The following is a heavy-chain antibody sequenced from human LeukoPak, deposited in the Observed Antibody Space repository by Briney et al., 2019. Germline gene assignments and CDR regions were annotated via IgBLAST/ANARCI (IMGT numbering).Heavy chain of an antibody. J-gene: IGHJ4*02. CDR1: GYSFTSYW. CDR3: ARHYCSGGSCYYYFDY. V-gene: IGHV5-51*01. D-gene: IGHD2-15*01. CDR2: IYPGDSDT. Sequence: PGESLKISCKGSGYSFTSYWIGWVRQMPGKGLEWMGIIYPGDSDTRYSPSFQDQVTISADKSISTAYLQWSSLKASDTAMYYCARHYCSGGSCYYYFDYWGQGTLVTVSS.